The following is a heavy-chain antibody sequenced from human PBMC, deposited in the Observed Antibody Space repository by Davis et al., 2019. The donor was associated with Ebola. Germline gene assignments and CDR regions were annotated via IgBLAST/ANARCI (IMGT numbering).Heavy chain of an antibody. CDR2: IKQDGSEK. Sequence: GESLKISCAASGFTVSSNHMSWVRQAPGKGLEWVASIKQDGSEKHYVDSVKGRFTISRDNTKNSLYLQMNSLRAEDTGVYYCAGGQWVLPEDYWGQGTLVTVSS. CDR1: GFTVSSNH. V-gene: IGHV3-7*01. J-gene: IGHJ4*02. D-gene: IGHD6-19*01. CDR3: AGGQWVLPEDY.